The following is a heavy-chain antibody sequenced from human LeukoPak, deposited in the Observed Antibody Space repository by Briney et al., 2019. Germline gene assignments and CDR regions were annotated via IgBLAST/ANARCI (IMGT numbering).Heavy chain of an antibody. CDR3: AKITMLRGVVDY. V-gene: IGHV3-30*18. CDR2: ISYDGSNK. CDR1: GFTFSSYG. J-gene: IGHJ4*02. Sequence: GGSLRLSCAASGFTFSSYGMHWVRQAPGKGLEWVAVISYDGSNKYYADSVKGRFTISRDNSKNTLYLQMNSLRAEDTAVYYCAKITMLRGVVDYWGQGTLVTVSS. D-gene: IGHD3-10*01.